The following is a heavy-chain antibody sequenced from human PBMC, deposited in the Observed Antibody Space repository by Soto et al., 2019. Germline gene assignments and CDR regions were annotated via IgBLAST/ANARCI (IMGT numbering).Heavy chain of an antibody. CDR2: ISYDGSNK. CDR1: GFTFSSYG. J-gene: IGHJ4*02. CDR3: ARDPARFLEWFEGHFDY. V-gene: IGHV3-30*03. D-gene: IGHD3-3*01. Sequence: PGGSLRLSCAASGFTFSSYGMHWVRQAPGKGLEWVAVISYDGSNKYYADSVKGRFTISRDNSKNTLYLQMNSLRAEDTAVYYCARDPARFLEWFEGHFDYWGQGTQVTVS.